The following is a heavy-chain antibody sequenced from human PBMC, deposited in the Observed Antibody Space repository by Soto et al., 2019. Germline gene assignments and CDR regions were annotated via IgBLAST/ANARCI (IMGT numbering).Heavy chain of an antibody. CDR2: IYWDDDK. D-gene: IGHD2-21*02. J-gene: IGHJ4*02. V-gene: IGHV2-5*02. CDR1: GFSLSTTEEG. CDR3: AHGSCFGADCYPNPYFDF. Sequence: QITLKESGPTLVKPTQTLTLTCTFSGFSLSTTEEGVGWIRQPPGKAPEWLALIYWDDDKRYSPSLKTRLTITKDTSKNQVVFTVTNVYPVDTATYYCAHGSCFGADCYPNPYFDFWGQGILVTVSS.